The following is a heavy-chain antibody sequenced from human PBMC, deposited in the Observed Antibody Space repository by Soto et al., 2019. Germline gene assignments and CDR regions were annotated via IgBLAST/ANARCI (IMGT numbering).Heavy chain of an antibody. CDR1: GFTFSSYS. CDR2: ISSSSSYI. V-gene: IGHV3-21*01. D-gene: IGHD1-1*01. CDR3: ARDRTGTEDV. Sequence: EVQLVESGGGLVKPGGFLRLSCAASGFTFSSYSMNWVRQAPGKGLEWVSSISSSSSYIYYADSVKGRFTISRDNAKNALYLQMNSLRAEDTAVYYCARDRTGTEDVWGQGTTVTVSS. J-gene: IGHJ6*02.